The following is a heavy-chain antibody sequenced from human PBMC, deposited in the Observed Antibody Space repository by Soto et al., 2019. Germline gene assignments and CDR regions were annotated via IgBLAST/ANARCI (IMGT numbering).Heavy chain of an antibody. CDR2: TYYRSKWYN. D-gene: IGHD2-8*01. CDR3: ARGIYCTNCVCSSRENDYWYFDL. J-gene: IGHJ2*01. CDR1: XDSGSSNSAA. V-gene: IGHV6-1*01. Sequence: SQTLSLTCAISXDSGSSNSAACNWIRQSPSRGLEWLGRTYYRSKWYNDYAVTVKSRITINPDTSKNQFSLQLNSVTPEDTAVYYCARGIYCTNCVCSSRENDYWYFDLWGRGTLVTVSS.